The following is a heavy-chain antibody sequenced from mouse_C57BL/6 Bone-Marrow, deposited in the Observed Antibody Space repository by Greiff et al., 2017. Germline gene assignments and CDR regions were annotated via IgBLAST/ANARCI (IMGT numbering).Heavy chain of an antibody. CDR3: ARRGTTVVARAMDY. J-gene: IGHJ4*01. CDR1: GFTFSSYG. D-gene: IGHD1-1*01. V-gene: IGHV5-6*01. CDR2: ISSGGSYT. Sequence: EVQRVESGGDLVKPGGSLKLSCAASGFTFSSYGMSWVRQTPDKRLEWVATISSGGSYTYYPDSVKGRFTISRDNAKNTLYLQMSSLKSEDTAMYYCARRGTTVVARAMDYWGQGTSVTGSS.